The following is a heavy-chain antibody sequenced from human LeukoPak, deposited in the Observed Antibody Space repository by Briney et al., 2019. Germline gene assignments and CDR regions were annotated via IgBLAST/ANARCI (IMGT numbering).Heavy chain of an antibody. CDR1: GFTFSDCY. V-gene: IGHV3-11*04. CDR2: ISSSGGTI. CDR3: ARKADLDY. J-gene: IGHJ4*02. Sequence: PGGSLRLSCAASGFTFSDCYMSWIRQAPGKGLEWVSYISSSGGTIFYADSVKGRFTISRDNAKNSLYLQMNSLRVEDTAVYYCARKADLDYWGQGTLVTVSS.